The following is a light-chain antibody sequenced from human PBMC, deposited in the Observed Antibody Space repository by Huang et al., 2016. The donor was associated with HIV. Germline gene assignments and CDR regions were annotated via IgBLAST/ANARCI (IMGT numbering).Light chain of an antibody. V-gene: IGKV3-11*01. Sequence: EIVLTQSPATLSLSPGERATLACRASQSVSSFLAWYQHKPGQAPRRLIYDASNRATGIPARFRGSGSGTDFTLTISSLEPEDFAVYYCQQRSNWPPYTFGQGTKLEIK. J-gene: IGKJ2*01. CDR1: QSVSSF. CDR3: QQRSNWPPYT. CDR2: DAS.